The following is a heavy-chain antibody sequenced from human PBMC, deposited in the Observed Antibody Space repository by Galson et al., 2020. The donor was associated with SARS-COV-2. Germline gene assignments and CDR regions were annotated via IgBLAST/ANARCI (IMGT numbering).Heavy chain of an antibody. CDR3: ASSPQARDPELWGIAVVPGSFDY. CDR1: GFTFSSYS. D-gene: IGHD6-19*01. Sequence: NSGGSLRLSCAASGFTFSSYSMNWVRQAPGKGLEWVSSISSSSSYIYYADSVKGRFTISRDNAKNSLYLQMNSLRAEDTAVYYCASSPQARDPELWGIAVVPGSFDYWGQGTLVTVSS. CDR2: ISSSSSYI. V-gene: IGHV3-21*01. J-gene: IGHJ4*02.